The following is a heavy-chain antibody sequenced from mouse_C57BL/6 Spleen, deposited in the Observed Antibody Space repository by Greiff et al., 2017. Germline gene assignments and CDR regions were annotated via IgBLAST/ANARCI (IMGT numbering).Heavy chain of an antibody. Sequence: VQLQQSGPGLVQPSQSLSITCTVSGFSLTSYGVHWVRQSPGKGLEWLGVIWSGGSTDYNAAFISRLSISKDNSKSQVFFKMNSLQADDTAIYYCARKSLYYYGSPWYFDVWGTGTTVTVSS. D-gene: IGHD1-1*01. CDR1: GFSLTSYG. CDR3: ARKSLYYYGSPWYFDV. V-gene: IGHV2-2*01. CDR2: IWSGGST. J-gene: IGHJ1*03.